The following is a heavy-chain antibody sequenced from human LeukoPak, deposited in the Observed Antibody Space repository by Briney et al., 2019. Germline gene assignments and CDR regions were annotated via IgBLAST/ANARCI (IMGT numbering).Heavy chain of an antibody. CDR2: IYYSGST. Sequence: SETLSLTCTVSGGSISSYYWSWIRQPPGKGLEWIGYIYYSGSTNYNPSLKSRVTISVDTSKNQFSLKLSSVTAADTAVYYCALSTYCGGDCYSYYFDYRGQGTLVTVSS. J-gene: IGHJ4*02. CDR1: GGSISSYY. V-gene: IGHV4-59*01. D-gene: IGHD2-21*02. CDR3: ALSTYCGGDCYSYYFDY.